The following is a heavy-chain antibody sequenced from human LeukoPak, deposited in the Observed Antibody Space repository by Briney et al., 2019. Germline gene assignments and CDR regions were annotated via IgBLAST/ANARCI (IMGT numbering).Heavy chain of an antibody. CDR3: ARGGGAFDI. D-gene: IGHD3-16*01. CDR2: IKHDGSDK. V-gene: IGHV3-7*03. J-gene: IGHJ3*02. CDR1: GFTFSNFW. Sequence: GGSLRLSCAASGFTFSNFWMTWVRQAPGNGLEWVANIKHDGSDKYYVDSVKGRFTISRDNAKNSLYLQMNSLRAGDTAVYYCARGGGAFDIWGQGTMVTVSA.